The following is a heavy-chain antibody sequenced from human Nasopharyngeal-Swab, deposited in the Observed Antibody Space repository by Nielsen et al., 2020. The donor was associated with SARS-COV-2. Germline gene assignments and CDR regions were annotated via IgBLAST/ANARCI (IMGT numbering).Heavy chain of an antibody. D-gene: IGHD1-26*01. Sequence: WIRQPPGKGLEWVAVTSYDGTNKYYADSVKGRFTISRDNSKNTLYLQMNSLRVEDTAVYYCAREVILVGTTMTGADADDGLHWGQGTLVTVSS. CDR3: AREVILVGTTMTGADADDGLH. V-gene: IGHV3-30-3*01. CDR2: TSYDGTNK. J-gene: IGHJ4*02.